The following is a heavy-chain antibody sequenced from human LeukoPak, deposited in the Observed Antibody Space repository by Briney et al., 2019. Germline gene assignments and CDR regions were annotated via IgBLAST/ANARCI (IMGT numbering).Heavy chain of an antibody. CDR2: VNPNSGNT. D-gene: IGHD1-26*01. CDR1: GYSFSSYD. CDR3: ARGRFRWELEIRDFDY. V-gene: IGHV1-8*01. J-gene: IGHJ4*02. Sequence: GASVKVSCKASGYSFSSYDINWVRQATGQGLEWMGWVNPNSGNTGCAQTFQGRVTMTTNTSISTAYMELSSLRSEDTAVYYCARGRFRWELEIRDFDYWGQGTLVTVSS.